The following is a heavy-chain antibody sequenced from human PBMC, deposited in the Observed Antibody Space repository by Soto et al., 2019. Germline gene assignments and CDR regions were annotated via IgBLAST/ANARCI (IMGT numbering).Heavy chain of an antibody. Sequence: EVQLLESGGGLVQPGGSLRLSCAASGFTFSSYAMSWVRQAPGKGLEWVSAISGSGGSTYYADSVKGRFTISRDNSKNTLYLQMNSLRAEDTAVYYCAKGALTSKGYSNFPYYYYGMDVWGQGTTVTVSS. V-gene: IGHV3-23*01. J-gene: IGHJ6*02. D-gene: IGHD4-4*01. CDR1: GFTFSSYA. CDR2: ISGSGGST. CDR3: AKGALTSKGYSNFPYYYYGMDV.